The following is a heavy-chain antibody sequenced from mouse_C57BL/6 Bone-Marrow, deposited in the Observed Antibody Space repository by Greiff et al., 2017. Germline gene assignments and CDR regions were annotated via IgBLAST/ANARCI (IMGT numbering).Heavy chain of an antibody. CDR2: IDPSDSYT. J-gene: IGHJ2*01. D-gene: IGHD2-12*01. V-gene: IGHV1-59*01. Sequence: QVQLKQPGAELVRPGTSVKLSCKASGYTFTSYWMHWVKQRPGQGLEWIGVIDPSDSYTNYNQKFKGKATLTVDTSSSTAYMQLSSLTSEDSAVYYCARSYVGYWGQGTTLTVSS. CDR1: GYTFTSYW. CDR3: ARSYVGY.